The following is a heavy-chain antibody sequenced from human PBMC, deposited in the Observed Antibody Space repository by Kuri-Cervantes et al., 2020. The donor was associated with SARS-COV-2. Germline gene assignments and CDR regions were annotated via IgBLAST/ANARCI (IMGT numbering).Heavy chain of an antibody. J-gene: IGHJ5*02. CDR3: ARHVGCSSTSCDGYNWFDP. CDR2: IYYSGST. V-gene: IGHV4-39*01. CDR1: GGSISSSSYY. D-gene: IGHD2-2*01. Sequence: SETLSLTCTVSGGSISSSSYYWGWIRQPPGKGLEWIGRIYYSGSTYYNPSLKSRVTISVDTSKNQFSLKLSSVTAADTAVYYCARHVGCSSTSCDGYNWFDPWGQGTLVTVSS.